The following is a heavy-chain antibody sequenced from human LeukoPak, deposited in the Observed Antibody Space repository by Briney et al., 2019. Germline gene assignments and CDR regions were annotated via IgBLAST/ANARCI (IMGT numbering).Heavy chain of an antibody. CDR1: GFTFSSYA. V-gene: IGHV3-23*01. J-gene: IGHJ4*02. CDR2: VSGSGGST. Sequence: PGGSLRLSCAASGFTFSSYAMSWVRRAPGKGLEWVSGVSGSGGSTYYADSVKGRFTISRDNSKNTLYLQMNSLRAEDTAVYYCAKDLDIVATITGNWGQGTQVTVSS. CDR3: AKDLDIVATITGN. D-gene: IGHD5-12*01.